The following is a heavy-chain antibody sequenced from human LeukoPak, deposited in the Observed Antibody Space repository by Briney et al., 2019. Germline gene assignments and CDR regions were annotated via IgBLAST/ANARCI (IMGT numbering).Heavy chain of an antibody. CDR1: GFTFSSYG. CDR2: IRYDGSNK. V-gene: IGHV3-30*02. D-gene: IGHD2-2*01. J-gene: IGHJ5*02. Sequence: GGSLRLSCAASGFTFSSYGMHWVRQAPGKGLEWVAFIRYDGSNKYYADSVKGRFTISRDNSKNTLYLQMNSLRAEDTAVYYCAKEPKRCSSHLPWGQGTLVTVSS. CDR3: AKEPKRCSSHLP.